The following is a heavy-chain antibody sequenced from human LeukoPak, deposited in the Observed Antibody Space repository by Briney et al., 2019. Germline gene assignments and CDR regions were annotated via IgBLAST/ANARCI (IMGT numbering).Heavy chain of an antibody. CDR3: PRDGGLNTNFDY. V-gene: IGHV3-7*01. J-gene: IGHJ4*02. Sequence: GGSLRLSCAASGFTFRNYWVGWVRQAPGKGLEWVANTKPDGSAEYYADSVRGRFTTSRDNANNFLYLQMNSLRAEDTAVYYCPRDGGLNTNFDYWGQGTLVTVSS. D-gene: IGHD2-15*01. CDR1: GFTFRNYW. CDR2: TKPDGSAE.